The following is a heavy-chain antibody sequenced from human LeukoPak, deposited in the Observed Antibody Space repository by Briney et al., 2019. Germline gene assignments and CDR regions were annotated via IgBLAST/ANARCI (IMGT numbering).Heavy chain of an antibody. CDR2: INPSGGST. D-gene: IGHD3-10*01. CDR1: GYTFTSYY. Sequence: VSVKVSCKASGYTFTSYYMHWVRQAPGQGLEWMGIINPSGGSTSYAQKFQGRVTMTRDTSTSTVYMELSSLRSEDTAVYYRASRFGGYGLYGMDVWGQGTTVTVSS. V-gene: IGHV1-46*01. J-gene: IGHJ6*02. CDR3: ASRFGGYGLYGMDV.